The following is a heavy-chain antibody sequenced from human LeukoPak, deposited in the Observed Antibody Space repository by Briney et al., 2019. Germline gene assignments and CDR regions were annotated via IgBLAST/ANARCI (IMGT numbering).Heavy chain of an antibody. Sequence: ASVKVSCKASGYTFTSYAMNWVRQAPGQGLEWMGWINTNTGNPTYAQGFTGRFVFSLDTSVSTAYLQISSLKAEDTAVYYCAREGTELRYFDWLRDFDYWGQGTLVTVSS. V-gene: IGHV7-4-1*02. CDR2: INTNTGNP. CDR3: AREGTELRYFDWLRDFDY. J-gene: IGHJ4*02. D-gene: IGHD3-9*01. CDR1: GYTFTSYA.